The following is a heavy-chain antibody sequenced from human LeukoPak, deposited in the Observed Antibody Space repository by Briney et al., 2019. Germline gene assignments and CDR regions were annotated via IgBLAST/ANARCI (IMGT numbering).Heavy chain of an antibody. V-gene: IGHV3-21*01. J-gene: IGHJ6*03. CDR3: ARERYSSSWYGYYYYYMDV. CDR2: ISSSSSYI. Sequence: PGGALRLSCAASGFTFSSYSMNWVRQAPGKGLEGVSSISSSSSYIYYADSVKGRFTISRDNAKNSLYLQMNSPRAEDTAVYYCARERYSSSWYGYYYYYMDVWGKGTTVTVSS. CDR1: GFTFSSYS. D-gene: IGHD6-13*01.